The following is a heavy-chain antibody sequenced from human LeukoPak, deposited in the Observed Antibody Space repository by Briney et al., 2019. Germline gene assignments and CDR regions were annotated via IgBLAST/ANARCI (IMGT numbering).Heavy chain of an antibody. CDR2: TRNKANSYTT. Sequence: PGGSLRLSCAASGFTFSDHYMDWVRQAPGKGLEWVGRTRNKANSYTTEYAASVKGRFTISRDDSKNSLYLQMNSLKTEDTAVYYCARSGSYYVSYFDYWGQGTLVTVSS. D-gene: IGHD1-26*01. CDR3: ARSGSYYVSYFDY. V-gene: IGHV3-72*01. CDR1: GFTFSDHY. J-gene: IGHJ4*02.